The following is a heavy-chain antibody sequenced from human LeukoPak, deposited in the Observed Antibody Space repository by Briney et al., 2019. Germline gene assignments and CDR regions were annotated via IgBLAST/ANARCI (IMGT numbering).Heavy chain of an antibody. CDR2: LSPHANYE. CDR3: ARDWIDRSLDY. Sequence: GGSLRLSCAASGFTFSDYGIHWVRQAPGKGLEWVAVLSPHANYEYYADSVQGRFTISRHDSKNTVYLQMNSLRDEETAVYYCARDWIDRSLDYWGLGTLVTVSS. J-gene: IGHJ4*02. V-gene: IGHV3-33*01. D-gene: IGHD2-2*03. CDR1: GFTFSDYG.